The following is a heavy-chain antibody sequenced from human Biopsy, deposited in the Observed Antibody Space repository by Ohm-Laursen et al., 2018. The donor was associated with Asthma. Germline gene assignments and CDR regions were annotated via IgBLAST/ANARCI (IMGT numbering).Heavy chain of an antibody. J-gene: IGHJ4*02. CDR3: ARGDSSGWSHYYFDY. CDR1: GFIFRGSN. Sequence: SLRLSCTAPGFIFRGSNMFWVRQAPGKGLEWVSVIYSGGTSDTADSVRGRFTISRDFYKNTLYLQMDSLRAEDTAVYYCARGDSSGWSHYYFDYWGQGTLVTVSS. CDR2: IYSGGTS. D-gene: IGHD6-19*01. V-gene: IGHV3-53*01.